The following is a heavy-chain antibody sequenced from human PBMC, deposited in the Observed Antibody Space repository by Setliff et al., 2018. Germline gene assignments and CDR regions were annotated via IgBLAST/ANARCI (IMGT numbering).Heavy chain of an antibody. J-gene: IGHJ6*02. CDR3: ARALGSSSWYRPGSYYYYGMDV. CDR1: GYTFTSYD. V-gene: IGHV1-8*02. Sequence: GASVKVSCKASGYTFTSYDINWVRQATGQGLEWMGWMNPNSGNTGYAQKFQGRVTMTRNTSISTAYMELSSLRSEDTAVYYCARALGSSSWYRPGSYYYYGMDVWGQGTTVTVSS. D-gene: IGHD6-13*01. CDR2: MNPNSGNT.